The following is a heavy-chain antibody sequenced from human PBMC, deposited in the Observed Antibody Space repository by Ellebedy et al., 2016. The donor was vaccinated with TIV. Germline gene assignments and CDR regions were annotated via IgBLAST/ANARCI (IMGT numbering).Heavy chain of an antibody. CDR1: GYTFTNYF. CDR3: ARARSSGWLHTPDY. J-gene: IGHJ4*02. D-gene: IGHD3-22*01. Sequence: AASVKVSCKASGYTFTNYFVHWARQPPGQGLAWMGIINPSGGSTTYAQKLQGRLTMTRDTSTSTVYMELGSLRSEDTAVYYCARARSSGWLHTPDYWGQGLLVTVSS. CDR2: INPSGGST. V-gene: IGHV1-46*04.